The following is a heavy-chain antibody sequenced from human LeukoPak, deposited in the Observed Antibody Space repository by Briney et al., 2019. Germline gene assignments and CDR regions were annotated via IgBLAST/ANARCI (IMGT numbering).Heavy chain of an antibody. CDR3: ARDPLSIGDAFDI. CDR2: IYYSGST. V-gene: IGHV4-30-4*01. D-gene: IGHD2/OR15-2a*01. Sequence: PSETLSLTCTVSGGSISSGGYYWSWIRQPPGKGLEWIGYIYYSGSTYYNPSLKSRVTISVDTSKNQFSLKLSSVTAADTAVYYCARDPLSIGDAFDIWGQGTMVTVSS. CDR1: GGSISSGGYY. J-gene: IGHJ3*02.